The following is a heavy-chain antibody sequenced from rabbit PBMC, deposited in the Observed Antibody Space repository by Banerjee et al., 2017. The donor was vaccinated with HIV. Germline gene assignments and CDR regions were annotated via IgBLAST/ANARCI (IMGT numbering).Heavy chain of an antibody. Sequence: QSLEESGGDLVKPGASLTLTCTASGFHFSSNAMCWVRQAPGKGLELIACIYTSSGITYYASWVNGRFTISKTSSTVDLKMTSLTAADTATYFCARDYVGNDGWTFVLWGPGTLVTVS. CDR2: IYTSSGIT. J-gene: IGHJ4*01. V-gene: IGHV1S40*01. CDR3: ARDYVGNDGWTFVL. D-gene: IGHD4-2*01. CDR1: GFHFSSNA.